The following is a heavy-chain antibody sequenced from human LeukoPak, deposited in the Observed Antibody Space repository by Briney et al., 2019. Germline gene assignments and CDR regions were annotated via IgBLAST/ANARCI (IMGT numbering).Heavy chain of an antibody. D-gene: IGHD2-2*02. Sequence: PGGSLRLSCAASGFTFSSYEMNWVRQAPGKGLEWVSYISSSGSTIYYADSVKGRFPISRDNAKNSLYLQMNSLRAEDTAVYYCARDARSIPFDYWGQGTLVTVSS. CDR2: ISSSGSTI. CDR1: GFTFSSYE. CDR3: ARDARSIPFDY. V-gene: IGHV3-48*03. J-gene: IGHJ4*02.